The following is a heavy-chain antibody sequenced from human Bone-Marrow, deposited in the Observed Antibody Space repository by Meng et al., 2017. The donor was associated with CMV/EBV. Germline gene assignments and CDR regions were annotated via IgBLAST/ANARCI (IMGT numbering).Heavy chain of an antibody. CDR3: ARDQLAARADWFDP. V-gene: IGHV1-18*04. CDR1: CSAFSIYC. D-gene: IGHD6-6*01. CDR2: ISAYNNNA. J-gene: IGHJ5*02. Sequence: SCSAFSIYCVRWVRQAPGEGFEWMGWISAYNNNAHYAQSFQSRVTMTTNTSATTAYMGLRSLRSADSAIYYCARDQLAARADWFDPWGQGTLVTVSS.